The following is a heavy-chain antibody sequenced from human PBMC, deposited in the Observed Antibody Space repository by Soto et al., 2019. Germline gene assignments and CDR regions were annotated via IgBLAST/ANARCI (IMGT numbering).Heavy chain of an antibody. V-gene: IGHV3-48*01. Sequence: EVQLVESGGGLVQPGGSLRLSCAASGFTFSSYSMNWVRQAPGKGLEGVSYISSSSSTIYYADSVKGRFTISRDNAKNSLYLQMNRLRSEDTAVYYCARVPRSSTSCYYWFDPWGQGTLVTVSS. CDR1: GFTFSSYS. D-gene: IGHD2-2*01. J-gene: IGHJ5*02. CDR2: ISSSSSTI. CDR3: ARVPRSSTSCYYWFDP.